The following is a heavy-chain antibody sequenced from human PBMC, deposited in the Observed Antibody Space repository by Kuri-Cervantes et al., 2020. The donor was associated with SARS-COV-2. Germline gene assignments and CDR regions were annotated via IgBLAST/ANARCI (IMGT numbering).Heavy chain of an antibody. CDR3: ARCLGDDSRGYFYGMDV. Sequence: ASVKVSCKASGYTFTSYYMHWVRQAPGQGLEWMGIINPSGGSTSYAQKFQGRVTMTRDTSTSTVYMELSSLRSEDTAVYYCARCLGDDSRGYFYGMDVWGQGTTVTVSS. D-gene: IGHD3-22*01. V-gene: IGHV1-46*01. CDR2: INPSGGST. CDR1: GYTFTSYY. J-gene: IGHJ6*02.